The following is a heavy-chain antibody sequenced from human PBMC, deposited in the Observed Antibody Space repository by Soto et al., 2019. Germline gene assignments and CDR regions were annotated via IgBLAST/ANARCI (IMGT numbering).Heavy chain of an antibody. V-gene: IGHV5-51*01. CDR3: ARRKRHENIVVVPAAMGDAFDI. D-gene: IGHD2-2*01. J-gene: IGHJ3*02. Sequence: GESLKISWKGPGYSFTSYWIGWVSQMPGKGLEWMGIIYPGDSDTRYSPSFQGQVTISADKSISTAYLQWSSLKASDTAMYYCARRKRHENIVVVPAAMGDAFDIWGQGTMVTVSS. CDR2: IYPGDSDT. CDR1: GYSFTSYW.